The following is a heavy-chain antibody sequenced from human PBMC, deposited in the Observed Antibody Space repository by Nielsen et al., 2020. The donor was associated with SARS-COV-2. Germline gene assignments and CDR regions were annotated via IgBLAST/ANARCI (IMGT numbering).Heavy chain of an antibody. J-gene: IGHJ5*02. Sequence: GGSLRLSCAASGLTFSNAWMNWVRQAPGKGLEWVGRIKSRTNGGTTDYAAPVKGRFTVSRDDSQNTLYLQMNSLKAEDTAVYYCVTGPYSSAWYWASWGQGTLVTVSS. D-gene: IGHD6-13*01. CDR2: IKSRTNGGTT. V-gene: IGHV3-15*01. CDR1: GLTFSNAW. CDR3: VTGPYSSAWYWAS.